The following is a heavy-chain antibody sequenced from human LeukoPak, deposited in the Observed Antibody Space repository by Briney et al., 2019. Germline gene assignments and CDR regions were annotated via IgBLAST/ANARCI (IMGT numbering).Heavy chain of an antibody. CDR3: ARPRRTLDAFDI. J-gene: IGHJ3*02. V-gene: IGHV4-31*03. Sequence: SETLSLTCTVSGGSISSGGYYWSWIRQHPGKGLEWIGYIYYSGSTYYNPSLKSRVTISVDTSKNQFSLKLSSVTAADTAVYYCARPRRTLDAFDIWGQGTMVTASS. CDR2: IYYSGST. CDR1: GGSISSGGYY.